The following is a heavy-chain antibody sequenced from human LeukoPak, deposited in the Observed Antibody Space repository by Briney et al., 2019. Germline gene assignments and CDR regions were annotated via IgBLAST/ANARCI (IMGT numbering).Heavy chain of an antibody. V-gene: IGHV3-7*01. CDR3: ARVADSGGWYFDF. J-gene: IGHJ4*02. D-gene: IGHD6-25*01. CDR1: GFTFTYYW. Sequence: GGSLRLSCGASGFTFTYYWMSWVRQAPGKGLEWVAIIKQDGSETHYVDSVKGRFTISSDNAKNSLFLQMNSLRGEDTAVYYCARVADSGGWYFDFWGQGTLVTVSS. CDR2: IKQDGSET.